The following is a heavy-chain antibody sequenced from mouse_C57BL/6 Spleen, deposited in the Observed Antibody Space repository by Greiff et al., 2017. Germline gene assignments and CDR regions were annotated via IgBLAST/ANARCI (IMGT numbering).Heavy chain of an antibody. J-gene: IGHJ4*01. Sequence: QVQLQQPGAELVRPGSSVKLSCKASGYTFTSYWMDWVKQRPGQGLEWIGNIYPSDSETHYNQKFKDKATLTVDKSSSTAYMQLSSLTSEDSAVYDCARDYGSSDYAMDYWGQGTSVTVAS. D-gene: IGHD1-1*01. CDR1: GYTFTSYW. CDR2: IYPSDSET. V-gene: IGHV1-61*01. CDR3: ARDYGSSDYAMDY.